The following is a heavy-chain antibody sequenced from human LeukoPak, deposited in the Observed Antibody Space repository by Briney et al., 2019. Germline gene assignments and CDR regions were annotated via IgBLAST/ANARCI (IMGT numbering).Heavy chain of an antibody. CDR3: ASQTYYDFWSGYYYYYMDV. J-gene: IGHJ6*03. CDR2: IKQDGSEK. D-gene: IGHD3-3*01. CDR1: GFTFSSYW. V-gene: IGHV3-7*01. Sequence: PGGSLRLSCAASGFTFSSYWMSWVRQAPGKGLEWVANIKQDGSEKYYVDSVKGRFTIPRDNAKNSLYLQMNSLRAEDTAVYYCASQTYYDFWSGYYYYYMDVWGKGTTVTVSS.